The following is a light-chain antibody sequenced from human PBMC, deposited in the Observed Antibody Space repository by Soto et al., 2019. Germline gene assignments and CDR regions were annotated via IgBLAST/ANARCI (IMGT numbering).Light chain of an antibody. CDR1: SSDVGGYNS. CDR2: EVS. CDR3: SSYTSSSTLV. Sequence: QSALTTPASVSGSPGQSITISCTGTSSDVGGYNSVSWSHQHTGKAPKLMIYEVSNRPSGVSNRFSGSKSGNTDSLTISGLHAEDEADYYCSSYTSSSTLVFGGGTKLTVL. J-gene: IGLJ2*01. V-gene: IGLV2-14*01.